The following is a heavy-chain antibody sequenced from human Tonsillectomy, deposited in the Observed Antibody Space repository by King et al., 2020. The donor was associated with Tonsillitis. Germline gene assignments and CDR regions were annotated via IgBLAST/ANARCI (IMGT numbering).Heavy chain of an antibody. CDR2: ISSSGSTI. CDR3: ASPRVGGKPPFCFFDF. V-gene: IGHV3-11*01. Sequence: HVQLVESGGGLVKPGGSLRLSCAVSGFTFSDYYMSWIRQAPGKGLEWVSYISSSGSTIYYADSVKGRFTISRDNAKNSLYLQMNSLRAEDTAVYYCASPRVGGKPPFCFFDFGGRAPLATVPS. J-gene: IGHJ2*01. D-gene: IGHD3-16*01. CDR1: GFTFSDYY.